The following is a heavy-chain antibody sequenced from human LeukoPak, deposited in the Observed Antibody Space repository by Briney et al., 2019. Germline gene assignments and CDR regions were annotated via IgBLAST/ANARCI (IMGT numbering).Heavy chain of an antibody. CDR3: ARVNGEFENDY. J-gene: IGHJ4*02. D-gene: IGHD3-10*01. V-gene: IGHV3-30-3*01. Sequence: GGSLRLSCAPSGFTFSSYAMHWVRQAPGKGLEWVAVISYDGSNKYYADSVKGRFTISRDNSKNTLYLQMNSLRAEDTAVYYCARVNGEFENDYWGQGTLVTVSS. CDR2: ISYDGSNK. CDR1: GFTFSSYA.